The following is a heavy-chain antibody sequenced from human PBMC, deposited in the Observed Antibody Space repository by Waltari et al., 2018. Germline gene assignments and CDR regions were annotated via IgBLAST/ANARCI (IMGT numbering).Heavy chain of an antibody. V-gene: IGHV1-69*02. CDR3: ARAHYDFWSGYFHYYYGMDV. J-gene: IGHJ6*02. D-gene: IGHD3-3*01. CDR2: IIPIRGIA. Sequence: QVQLVQSGAEVKKPGSSVKVSCKASGGTFSSYTISWVRQAPGQGLEWMGRIIPIRGIANYAQKFQGRVTITADKSTSTAYMELSSLRSEDTAVYYCARAHYDFWSGYFHYYYGMDVWGQGTTVTVSS. CDR1: GGTFSSYT.